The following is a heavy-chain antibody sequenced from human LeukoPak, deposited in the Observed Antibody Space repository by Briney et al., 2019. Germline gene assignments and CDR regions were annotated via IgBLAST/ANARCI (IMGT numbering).Heavy chain of an antibody. CDR3: ARSLAYYYDSSGSPFDP. V-gene: IGHV4-30-2*01. D-gene: IGHD3-22*01. J-gene: IGHJ5*02. Sequence: SETLSLTCTVSGGSISSGGYYWSWIRQPPGKGLEWIGYIYHSGSTYYNPSLKSRVTISVDRSKNQFSLKLSSVTAADTAVYYCARSLAYYYDSSGSPFDPGGQGTLVTVSS. CDR2: IYHSGST. CDR1: GGSISSGGYY.